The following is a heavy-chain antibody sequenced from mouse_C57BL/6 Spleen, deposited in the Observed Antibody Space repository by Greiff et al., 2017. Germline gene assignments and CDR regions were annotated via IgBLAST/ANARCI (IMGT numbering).Heavy chain of an antibody. CDR3: ARGTIVTYFDY. J-gene: IGHJ2*01. CDR2: ISYDGSN. D-gene: IGHD2-5*01. Sequence: EVKLQESGPGLVKPSQSLSLTCSVTGYSITSGYYWNWIRQFPGNKLEWMGYISYDGSNNYNPSLKNRISITRDTSKNQFFLKLNSVTTEDTATYYCARGTIVTYFDYWGQGTTLTVSS. CDR1: GYSITSGYY. V-gene: IGHV3-6*01.